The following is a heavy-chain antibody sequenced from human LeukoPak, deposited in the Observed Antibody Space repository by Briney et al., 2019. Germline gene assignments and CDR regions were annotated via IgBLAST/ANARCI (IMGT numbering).Heavy chain of an antibody. D-gene: IGHD6-19*01. V-gene: IGHV1-2*02. CDR2: INPDSVGT. CDR3: AREVRIAVAGTYFDY. J-gene: IGHJ4*02. Sequence: ASVKVSCKASGYTFTGYYVHWVRQAPGQGLEWMGWINPDSVGTNYADKFQGRVTMTSDTSISTAYMELSSLRSDDTAVYYCAREVRIAVAGTYFDYWGQGTLVTVSS. CDR1: GYTFTGYY.